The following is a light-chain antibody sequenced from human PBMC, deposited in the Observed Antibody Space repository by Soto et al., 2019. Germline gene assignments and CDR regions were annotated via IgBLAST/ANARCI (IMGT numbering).Light chain of an antibody. J-gene: IGKJ5*01. CDR1: QSVSSSY. CDR3: QQYGSSPPVT. V-gene: IGKV3-20*01. CDR2: GAS. Sequence: EIVLTQSPGTLSLSPGERATLSCRASQSVSSSYLAWYQQKPGQAPILLIYGASSRATGIPDRFSGSGSGTDFNRTISRLEPEDFAVYYCQQYGSSPPVTFGQGTRLEIK.